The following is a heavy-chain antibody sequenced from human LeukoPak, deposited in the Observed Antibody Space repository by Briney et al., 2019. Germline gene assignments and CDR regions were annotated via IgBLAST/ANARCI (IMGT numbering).Heavy chain of an antibody. J-gene: IGHJ4*02. Sequence: GGSLRLSCAASGFTFSNYAMTWVRQAPGKGLEWVSGINSGGGTTYYADSVKGRFTISRDNAKNTLYLQMNSLRAEDTAVYYCASRIPYDSSSYWGQGTLVTVSS. CDR2: INSGGGTT. CDR1: GFTFSNYA. D-gene: IGHD3-22*01. CDR3: ASRIPYDSSSY. V-gene: IGHV3-23*01.